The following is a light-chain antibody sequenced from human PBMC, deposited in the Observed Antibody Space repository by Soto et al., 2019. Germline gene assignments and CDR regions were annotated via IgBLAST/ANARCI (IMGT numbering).Light chain of an antibody. V-gene: IGKV1-9*01. CDR1: QDIAIY. Sequence: IQLTQAPSALSASVGDRGTITCRASQDIAIYLAWYQQKPGEAPKLLIYAASTLDGGVPSRFSGRRSGTDFTLTISSLQPSDFATYYCQQYNTYPLTFGGGTKVDIK. J-gene: IGKJ4*01. CDR3: QQYNTYPLT. CDR2: AAS.